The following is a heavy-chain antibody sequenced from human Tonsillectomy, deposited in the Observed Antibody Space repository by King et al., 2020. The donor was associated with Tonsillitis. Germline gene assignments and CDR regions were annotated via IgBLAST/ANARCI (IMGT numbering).Heavy chain of an antibody. Sequence: LQLQESGPGLVKPSETLSLTCTVSNDSISSRNYYWGWIRQPPGEGLEWIGSVYYSGSTYYNPSLKSRVTISVDTSKNQFSLKLSSVTAADTAVYYCARQPLLYPGSDYWGQGTLVTVSS. CDR3: ARQPLLYPGSDY. J-gene: IGHJ4*02. V-gene: IGHV4-39*07. CDR2: VYYSGST. D-gene: IGHD2-2*02. CDR1: NDSISSRNYY.